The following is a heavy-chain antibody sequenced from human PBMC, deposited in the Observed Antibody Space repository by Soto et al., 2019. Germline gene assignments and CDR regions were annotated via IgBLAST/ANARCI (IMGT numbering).Heavy chain of an antibody. CDR2: ISYDGSNK. CDR3: AKVGRYCSGGSCYYYYYGMDV. J-gene: IGHJ6*02. D-gene: IGHD2-15*01. Sequence: QVQLVESGGGVVQPGRSLRLSCAASGFTFSSYGMHWVRQAPGKGLEWVAVISYDGSNKYYADSVKGRFTISRDNSKNTLYLQMNSLRAEDTAVYYCAKVGRYCSGGSCYYYYYGMDVWGQGTTVTVSS. CDR1: GFTFSSYG. V-gene: IGHV3-30*18.